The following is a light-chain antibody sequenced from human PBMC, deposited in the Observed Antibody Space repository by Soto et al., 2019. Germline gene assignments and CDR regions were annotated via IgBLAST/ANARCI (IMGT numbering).Light chain of an antibody. V-gene: IGKV3-15*01. CDR1: QSVSSN. CDR2: GAS. Sequence: EIVMTQSPATLSVSPGESPTISCKASQSVSSNLAWYQQKPGQAPRLLIYGASTRATGIPARFSGSGSGTEFTLTISSLQSEDFEVYYCQQYGSSPLTFGGGTKVDI. CDR3: QQYGSSPLT. J-gene: IGKJ4*01.